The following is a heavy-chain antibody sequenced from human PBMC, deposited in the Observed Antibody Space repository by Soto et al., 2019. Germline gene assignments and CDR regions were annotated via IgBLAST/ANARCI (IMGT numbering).Heavy chain of an antibody. J-gene: IGHJ4*02. CDR3: ARRKERSGPNYFDV. V-gene: IGHV1-8*01. CDR2: MDPSNGNA. Sequence: ASVKVSCTASGYTFIKYDINWVRHATGQGLEWMGWMDPSNGNAAYAQYFRGRVTMTSNTSITTAYMELSGLRYEDTAVYYRARRKERSGPNYFDVWGQGTLVTVSS. CDR1: GYTFIKYD. D-gene: IGHD6-25*01.